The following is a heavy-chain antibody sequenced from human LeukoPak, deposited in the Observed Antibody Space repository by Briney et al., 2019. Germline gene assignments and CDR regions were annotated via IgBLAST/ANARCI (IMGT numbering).Heavy chain of an antibody. CDR2: ISGSGGST. D-gene: IGHD5-18*01. V-gene: IGHV3-23*01. CDR3: AKDQRGYSYGYYYYGMDV. Sequence: GGSLRLSCAASGFTFSSYAMSWVRQAPGKGLEWVSAISGSGGSTYYADSVKGRFTISRDNSKNTLYLQMNSLRAEDTAVYYCAKDQRGYSYGYYYYGMDVWGQGTTVTVSS. J-gene: IGHJ6*02. CDR1: GFTFSSYA.